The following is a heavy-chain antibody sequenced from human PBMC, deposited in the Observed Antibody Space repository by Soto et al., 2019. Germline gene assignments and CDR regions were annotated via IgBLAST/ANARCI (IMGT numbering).Heavy chain of an antibody. J-gene: IGHJ4*02. CDR1: GGTFSSYT. CDR2: IISINGIA. CDR3: ARSIVVVTALDY. V-gene: IGHV1-69*02. D-gene: IGHD2-21*02. Sequence: SVKVSCKASGGTFSSYTISWVRQAPGQGLEWMGRIISINGIAIYAQKFQGRVTITEETSTGTAYMELSSLRSEDTAVYYCARSIVVVTALDYWGQGTLVTGS.